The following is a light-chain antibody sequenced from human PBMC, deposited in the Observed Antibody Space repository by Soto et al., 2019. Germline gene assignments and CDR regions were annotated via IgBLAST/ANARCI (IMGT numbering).Light chain of an antibody. CDR1: QDIGTY. Sequence: IQLTQSPSSLSATVGERVTLTCRASQDIGTYLAWYQQKPGKAPKVLIYHASTLQSGVPSRFSVSGYGTDFTLTISSLQPEDFATYYCQQVESYPTTFGRGTRLDIK. CDR3: QQVESYPTT. J-gene: IGKJ5*01. CDR2: HAS. V-gene: IGKV1-9*01.